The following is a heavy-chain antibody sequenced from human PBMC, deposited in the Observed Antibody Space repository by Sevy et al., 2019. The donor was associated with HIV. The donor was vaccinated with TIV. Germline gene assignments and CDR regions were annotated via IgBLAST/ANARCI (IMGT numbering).Heavy chain of an antibody. CDR1: GGTFSSYA. J-gene: IGHJ4*02. CDR2: IIPIFGTA. D-gene: IGHD7-27*01. Sequence: ASVKVSCKASGGTFSSYAISWVRQAPGQGLEWIGGIIPIFGTANYAQKFQGRVTITADKSTSTPYMELSSLRSEDTAVYYCARGELGLNYFDYWGQGTLVTVSS. CDR3: ARGELGLNYFDY. V-gene: IGHV1-69*06.